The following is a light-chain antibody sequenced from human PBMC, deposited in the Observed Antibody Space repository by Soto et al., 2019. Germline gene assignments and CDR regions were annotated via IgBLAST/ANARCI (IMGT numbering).Light chain of an antibody. V-gene: IGKV3-20*01. J-gene: IGKJ1*01. CDR1: QSLTNSF. CDR3: QQYGSSLWT. CDR2: DTS. Sequence: EFVLTQSPGTLSLSPGERATLSFMASQSLTNSFIAWYQQRPGQAPRLLIYDTSSRASGIPDRFSGSGSGTDFTLTISRLETVDFAVFYCQQYGSSLWTFGQGTKVDIK.